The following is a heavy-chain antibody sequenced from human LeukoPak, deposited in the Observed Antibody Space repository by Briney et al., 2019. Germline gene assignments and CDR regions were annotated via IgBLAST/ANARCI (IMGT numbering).Heavy chain of an antibody. J-gene: IGHJ1*01. CDR1: NYILTSYG. V-gene: IGHV1-18*01. CDR3: ASRGGSDWTEYFHY. D-gene: IGHD6-19*01. Sequence: GASVKVSCKASNYILTSYGINWVRQAPGQGLEWMGWITSYNDNTKSAQKFQGRVTMTTDTSTSTAYMELRNLRSDDTAVYYCASRGGSDWTEYFHYWGQGTLVTVSS. CDR2: ITSYNDNT.